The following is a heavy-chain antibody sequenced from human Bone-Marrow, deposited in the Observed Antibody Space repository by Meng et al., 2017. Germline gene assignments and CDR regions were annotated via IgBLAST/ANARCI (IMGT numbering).Heavy chain of an antibody. CDR2: INPSGGST. D-gene: IGHD2-15*01. Sequence: ASVKVSCKASGFTFTSSAMQWVRQAPGQGLEWMGIINPSGGSTSYAQKFQGRVTMTRDTSTSTVYMELSSLRSEDTAVYYCARDKRDIVVVVANNNYYYYGMDVWGQGTTVTVSS. CDR1: GFTFTSSA. V-gene: IGHV1-46*01. CDR3: ARDKRDIVVVVANNNYYYYGMDV. J-gene: IGHJ6*02.